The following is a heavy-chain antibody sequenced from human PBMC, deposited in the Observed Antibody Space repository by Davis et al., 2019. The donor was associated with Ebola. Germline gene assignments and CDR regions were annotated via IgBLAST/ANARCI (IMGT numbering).Heavy chain of an antibody. CDR2: ISSDGSEQ. D-gene: IGHD2-21*01. V-gene: IGHV3-30*03. Sequence: GESLKISCVVSGMTFSSYGMHWVRQAPGKGLEWVAVISSDGSEQYYGDSVKGRLTISRDNSKSTLYLQMDNLRAEDTAVYYCASQGWCGGIPCIHAPSGYWGQGTPVTVSS. CDR1: GMTFSSYG. J-gene: IGHJ4*02. CDR3: ASQGWCGGIPCIHAPSGY.